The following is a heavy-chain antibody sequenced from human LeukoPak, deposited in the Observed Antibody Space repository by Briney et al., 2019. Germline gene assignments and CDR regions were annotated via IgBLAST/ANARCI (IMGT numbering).Heavy chain of an antibody. CDR2: INWNGGST. Sequence: GGSLRLSCAGSGFPFSSHGMNWVRQAPGKGLEWVSGINWNGGSTGYADSVKGRFTISRDNAKNSLYLQMNSLRAEDTALYHCARDFITMVRGAVPFDPWGQGTLVTVSS. V-gene: IGHV3-20*01. CDR3: ARDFITMVRGAVPFDP. D-gene: IGHD3-10*01. J-gene: IGHJ5*02. CDR1: GFPFSSHG.